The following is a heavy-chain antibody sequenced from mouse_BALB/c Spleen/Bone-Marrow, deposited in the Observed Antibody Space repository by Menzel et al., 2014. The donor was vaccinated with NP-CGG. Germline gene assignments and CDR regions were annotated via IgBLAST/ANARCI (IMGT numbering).Heavy chain of an antibody. CDR1: GFTFSSYG. Sequence: EVKVVESGGDLVKPGGSLKLSCAASGFTFSSYGMSWVRQIPDKRLEWVATISSGGSCTFYPDSVKGRFTISRDNAKNTLNLQMTSLKSEDTAMYYCARRRDYDYFDYWGQGTTLTVSS. CDR2: ISSGGSCT. D-gene: IGHD2-4*01. J-gene: IGHJ2*01. CDR3: ARRRDYDYFDY. V-gene: IGHV5-6*02.